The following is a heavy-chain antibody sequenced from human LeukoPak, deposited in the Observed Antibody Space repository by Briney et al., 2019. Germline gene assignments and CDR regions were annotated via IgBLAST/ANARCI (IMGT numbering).Heavy chain of an antibody. D-gene: IGHD5-18*01. CDR3: AKTAPYYFDC. Sequence: PGGSLRLSCAASGFTFSSSVMSWVRQAPGKGLEWVSAISGTGGKTYYADSVKGRFTISRDNSKNTLYLQMSSLRAEDTAVYYCAKTAPYYFDCWGQGTLVTVSS. J-gene: IGHJ4*02. CDR1: GFTFSSSV. CDR2: ISGTGGKT. V-gene: IGHV3-23*01.